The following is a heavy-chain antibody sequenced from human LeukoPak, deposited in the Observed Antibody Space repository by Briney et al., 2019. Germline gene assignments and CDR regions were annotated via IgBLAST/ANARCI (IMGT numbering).Heavy chain of an antibody. V-gene: IGHV3-23*01. CDR3: AKDWEQWLVQGFDY. J-gene: IGHJ4*02. CDR2: ISGSGGST. CDR1: GFTFSSYG. D-gene: IGHD6-19*01. Sequence: PGGSLRLSCAASGFTFSSYGMHWVRQAPGKGLEWVSAISGSGGSTYYADSVKGRFTISRDNSKNTLYLQMNSLRAEDTAVYYCAKDWEQWLVQGFDYWGQGTLVTVSS.